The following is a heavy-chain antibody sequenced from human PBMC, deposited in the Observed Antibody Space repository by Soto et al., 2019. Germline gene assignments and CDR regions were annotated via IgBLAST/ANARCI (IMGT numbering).Heavy chain of an antibody. CDR3: VKQYTSGGHFDY. V-gene: IGHV3-33*06. D-gene: IGHD6-19*01. CDR2: IWYDGSNK. Sequence: QVQLVESGGGVVQPGRSLRLSCAASGFTFSSYGMHWVRQAPGKGLEWVAVIWYDGSNKHYADSVKGRFTISRDNFKNTLYLQMNILRAEDTAVYYCVKQYTSGGHFDYWGQGTLVTVSS. J-gene: IGHJ4*02. CDR1: GFTFSSYG.